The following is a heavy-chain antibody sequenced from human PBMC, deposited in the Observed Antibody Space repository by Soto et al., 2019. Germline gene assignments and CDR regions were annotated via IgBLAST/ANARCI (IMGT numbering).Heavy chain of an antibody. CDR2: RYYSGRT. V-gene: IGHV4-31*01. CDR1: CGSITSGGFY. D-gene: IGHD3-10*01. Sequence: QVQLQESGPGLVKPSQTLSLTCTVSCGSITSGGFYCSWIRHHPVKGLVWIGYRYYSGRTYYNPSVKSKITISVVTSKNQFALKLSSVTSSDTAVYYCAGIRYYGSGSDGWFDPWVQGTLVTVSS. CDR3: AGIRYYGSGSDGWFDP. J-gene: IGHJ5*02.